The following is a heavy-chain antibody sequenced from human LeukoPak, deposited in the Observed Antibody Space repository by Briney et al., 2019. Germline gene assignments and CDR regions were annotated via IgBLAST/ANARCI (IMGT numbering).Heavy chain of an antibody. CDR1: GASISSGDYY. V-gene: IGHV4-30-4*02. CDR3: ARGIRVDSSGYYFDY. Sequence: SETLSLTCTVSGASISSGDYYWSWIRQPPGKGLEWIGYIYYSGSTNYNPSLKSRVTISVDTSKNQFSLKLSSVTAADTAVYYCARGIRVDSSGYYFDYWGQGTLVTVSS. D-gene: IGHD3-22*01. J-gene: IGHJ4*02. CDR2: IYYSGST.